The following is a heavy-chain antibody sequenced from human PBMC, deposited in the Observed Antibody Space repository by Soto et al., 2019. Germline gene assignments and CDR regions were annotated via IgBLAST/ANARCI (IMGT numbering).Heavy chain of an antibody. J-gene: IGHJ3*02. CDR1: GFTFSAYT. D-gene: IGHD1-26*01. V-gene: IGHV3-30*14. Sequence: QMQLVESGGGVVQPGRSLRLSCAASGFTFSAYTMHWVRQAPGKGLEWVAVISSDGNSERYTDSVKGRFTVSRDNSKSTLDHQMNSLRPEDTAVYYCARDGYSGRSDGFDIWGKGTKVTVSP. CDR3: ARDGYSGRSDGFDI. CDR2: ISSDGNSE.